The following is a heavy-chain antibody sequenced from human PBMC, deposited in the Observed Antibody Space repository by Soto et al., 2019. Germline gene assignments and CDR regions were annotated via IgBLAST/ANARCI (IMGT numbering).Heavy chain of an antibody. D-gene: IGHD3-10*01. CDR1: GYTFIGYY. CDR2: INPNSGDT. Sequence: QVQLVQSGAEVKKPGASVKVSCKASGYTFIGYYIQWVRQAPGQGLEWMGWINPNSGDTKYPQKFQGRVTMTRDTSISTAYMELSSLKSDDTAMYYCARDLMGFGEVLGYWGQGTLVTVSS. V-gene: IGHV1-2*02. CDR3: ARDLMGFGEVLGY. J-gene: IGHJ4*02.